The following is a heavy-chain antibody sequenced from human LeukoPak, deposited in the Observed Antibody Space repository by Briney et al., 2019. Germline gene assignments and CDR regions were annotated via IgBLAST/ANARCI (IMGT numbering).Heavy chain of an antibody. CDR1: GFTFSSCW. CDR3: VRGCSGGICYIGH. J-gene: IGHJ4*02. D-gene: IGHD2-15*01. Sequence: PGGSLRLSCAASGFTFSSCWMHWVRQAPGQGLVWVSGIHSDGSSSRYADSAKGRFTISRDNTKNTLYLQMNSLRVEDMAVYYCVRGCSGGICYIGHWGQGTLVTVSS. V-gene: IGHV3-74*01. CDR2: IHSDGSSS.